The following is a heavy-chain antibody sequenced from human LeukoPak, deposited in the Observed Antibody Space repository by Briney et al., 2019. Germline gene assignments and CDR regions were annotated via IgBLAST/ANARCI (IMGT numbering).Heavy chain of an antibody. CDR2: IYYSGST. CDR3: ARDDGSGWYYFDY. V-gene: IGHV4-59*01. CDR1: GGSLSRYY. D-gene: IGHD6-19*01. Sequence: PSETLSLTRTVSGGSLSRYYWSWIRQPPGKGPAWIGYIYYSGSTNYNPSLKSRVTISVDTSKNQFSLKLSSVTAADTAVYYCARDDGSGWYYFDYWGQGTLVTVSS. J-gene: IGHJ4*02.